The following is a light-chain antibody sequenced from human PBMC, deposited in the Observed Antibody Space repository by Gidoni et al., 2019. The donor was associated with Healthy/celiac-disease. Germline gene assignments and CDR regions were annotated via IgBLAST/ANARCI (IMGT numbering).Light chain of an antibody. CDR2: AAS. J-gene: IGKJ4*01. CDR3: QQSYSTPRT. CDR1: QSISSY. V-gene: IGKV1-39*01. Sequence: DTQMTHSPSSLSASGGDSVPITCRASQSISSYLNWYQQKPGKAPKLLIYAASSLQSGVPSRFSGSGSGTDFTLTISSLQPEDFATYYCQQSYSTPRTFGGGTKVEIK.